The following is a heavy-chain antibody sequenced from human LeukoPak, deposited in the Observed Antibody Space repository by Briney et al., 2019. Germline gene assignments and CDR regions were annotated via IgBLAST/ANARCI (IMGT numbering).Heavy chain of an antibody. CDR1: GFTFSNYG. J-gene: IGHJ4*02. CDR2: ISGSGGST. D-gene: IGHD3-10*01. CDR3: AKEKKRITMVRGVINGYYFDY. V-gene: IGHV3-23*01. Sequence: PGGSLRLSCAASGFTFSNYGMSWVRQAPGKGLEWVSAISGSGGSTYYADSVKGRFTISRDNSKNTLYLQVNSLRAEDTAVYYCAKEKKRITMVRGVINGYYFDYWGQGTLVTVSS.